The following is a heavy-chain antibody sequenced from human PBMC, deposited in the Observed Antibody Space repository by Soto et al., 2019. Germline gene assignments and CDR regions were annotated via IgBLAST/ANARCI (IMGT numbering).Heavy chain of an antibody. V-gene: IGHV1-69*13. CDR3: AREPKGYYDILTGPLAGWFDP. CDR1: GGTFSSYA. D-gene: IGHD3-9*01. Sequence: AASVKVSCKASGGTFSSYAISWVRQAPGQGLEWMGGIIPIFGTANYAQKFQGRVTITADESTSTAYMELSSLRSEDTAVYYCAREPKGYYDILTGPLAGWFDPLGQGTLVTVSS. CDR2: IIPIFGTA. J-gene: IGHJ5*02.